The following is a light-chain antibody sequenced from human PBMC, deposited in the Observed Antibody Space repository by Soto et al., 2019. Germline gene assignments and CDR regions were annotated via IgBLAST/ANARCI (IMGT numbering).Light chain of an antibody. CDR2: AAS. J-gene: IGKJ2*01. Sequence: DIQMTQSPSSLSASVGDRVTITCRASQTISSSLNWYQQKPGKAPKLLIYAASSLQSGVPSRFSGSGSGTDFTLTISSLQPEDFATYYCQQGHSIPYTFGQGTKLEIK. CDR1: QTISSS. CDR3: QQGHSIPYT. V-gene: IGKV1-39*01.